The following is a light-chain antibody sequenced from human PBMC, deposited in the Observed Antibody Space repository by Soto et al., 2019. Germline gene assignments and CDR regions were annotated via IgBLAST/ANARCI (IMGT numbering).Light chain of an antibody. V-gene: IGKV3-15*01. CDR3: QQYDNWPPIT. CDR2: GAS. CDR1: QSVSSN. Sequence: EIVMTQSPATLPVSPGERATLSCRASQSVSSNLAWYQQKPGQAPRFLIYGASTRATGIPARFSGSGSGTEFTLTIRSLQSEDFAVYYCQQYDNWPPITFGQGTQREIK. J-gene: IGKJ5*01.